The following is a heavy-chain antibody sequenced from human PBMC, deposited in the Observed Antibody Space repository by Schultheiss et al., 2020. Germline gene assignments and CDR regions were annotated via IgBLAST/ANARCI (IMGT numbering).Heavy chain of an antibody. D-gene: IGHD3-3*01. Sequence: SQTLSLTCTVSGGSISSGSYYWSWIRQPAGKGLEWIGRIYTSGSTNYNPSLKSRVTISVDTSKNQFSLKLSSVTAADTAVYYCARDDFWSGYRFYGMDVWGEGTTVTVAS. CDR2: IYTSGST. CDR1: GGSISSGSYY. V-gene: IGHV4-61*02. CDR3: ARDDFWSGYRFYGMDV. J-gene: IGHJ6*04.